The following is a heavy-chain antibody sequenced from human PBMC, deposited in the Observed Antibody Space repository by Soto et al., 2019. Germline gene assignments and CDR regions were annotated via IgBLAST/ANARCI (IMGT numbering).Heavy chain of an antibody. CDR1: GYTFTSYS. CDR2: INGNNGNT. D-gene: IGHD3-10*01. Sequence: QVQLVQSGAEEKKPGASVKVSCKASGYTFTSYSIHWVRQAPGQRLEWMGWINGNNGNTRYSQNFQGRVTITRDTSASTDYMELGSLRSEDTAVYYCARPMNYNDYLDYWGQGTLVTVSS. V-gene: IGHV1-3*05. J-gene: IGHJ4*02. CDR3: ARPMNYNDYLDY.